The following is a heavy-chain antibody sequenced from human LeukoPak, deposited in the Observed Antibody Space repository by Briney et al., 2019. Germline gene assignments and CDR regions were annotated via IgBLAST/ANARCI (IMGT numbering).Heavy chain of an antibody. CDR1: GFTFSIYW. Sequence: GGSLRLSCAASGFTFSIYWMNWARQAPGKGLEWVASINHNVNVNYYVDSVNGRFTITRDNAKKSLYLQMSNLRAEDTAVYFCARGGGLDVWGQGATVTVSS. J-gene: IGHJ6*02. D-gene: IGHD3-16*01. CDR3: ARGGGLDV. CDR2: INHNVNVN. V-gene: IGHV3-7*03.